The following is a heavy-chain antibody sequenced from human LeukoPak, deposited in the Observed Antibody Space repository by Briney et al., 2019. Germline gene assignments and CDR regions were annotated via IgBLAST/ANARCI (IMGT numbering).Heavy chain of an antibody. CDR3: ARVQKSRESVASAVDY. V-gene: IGHV3-21*01. CDR1: GFTFSDYS. J-gene: IGHJ4*02. CDR2: ISSSSSYI. Sequence: SGGSLRLSCAASGFTFSDYSMNWVRQAPGKGLEWVSSISSSSSYIFYADSVRGRFSISRDNAKNSLYLQMNSLRAEDTAVYYCARVQKSRESVASAVDYWGQGTLVTVSS. D-gene: IGHD5-12*01.